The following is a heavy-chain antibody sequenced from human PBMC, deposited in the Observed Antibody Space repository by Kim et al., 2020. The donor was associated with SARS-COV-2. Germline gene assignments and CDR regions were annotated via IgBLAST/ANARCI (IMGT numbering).Heavy chain of an antibody. CDR1: GGSISGNY. Sequence: SETPSLTCTVSGGSISGNYWSWIRQPPGKGLEWIGYIYYSGSTNYNPSLKSRVTISADTSKNQFSLKLSSVTAADTAVYFCARVVPSTRNLLLYYYMDV. V-gene: IGHV4-59*01. J-gene: IGHJ6*03. CDR3: ARVVPSTRNLLLYYYMDV. D-gene: IGHD5-12*01. CDR2: IYYSGST.